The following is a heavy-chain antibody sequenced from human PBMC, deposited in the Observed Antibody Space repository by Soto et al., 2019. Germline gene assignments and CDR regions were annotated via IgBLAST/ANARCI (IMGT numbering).Heavy chain of an antibody. CDR3: AREGGSETLQPSYNWFDT. CDR2: INANNGGA. CDR1: GYTFTDYH. J-gene: IGHJ5*02. Sequence: QVQLLQSGAEVKKPGASVKVSCKASGYTFTDYHIHWVRQAPGQGLEFMGRINANNGGAGSAQQFQGRVTVTRDTSITTVYMELSNLRSDDTAVYYCAREGGSETLQPSYNWFDTWGQRTLVTVSS. D-gene: IGHD6-25*01. V-gene: IGHV1-2*02.